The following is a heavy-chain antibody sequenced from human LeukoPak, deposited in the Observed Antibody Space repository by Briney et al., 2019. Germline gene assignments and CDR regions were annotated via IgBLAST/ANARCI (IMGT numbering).Heavy chain of an antibody. D-gene: IGHD4-11*01. J-gene: IGHJ4*02. V-gene: IGHV3-53*01. CDR3: TRTRVDTTTFDYFDY. Sequence: GGSLRLSCVVSGFTVSTNFMSWVRQAPGERLEWVSVIYSGGSTYYADSVKGRFTISRDNSKNTLYLQMNSLRAEDTAVYYCTRTRVDTTTFDYFDYWGQGTLVTVSS. CDR2: IYSGGST. CDR1: GFTVSTNF.